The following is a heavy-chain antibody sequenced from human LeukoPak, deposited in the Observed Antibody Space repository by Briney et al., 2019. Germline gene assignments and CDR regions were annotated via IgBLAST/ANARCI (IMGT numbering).Heavy chain of an antibody. V-gene: IGHV4-59*01. D-gene: IGHD4-17*01. J-gene: IGHJ6*03. Sequence: SETLSLTCTVSGGSISSYYWSWIRQPPGKGLEWIGYIYYSGSTNYNPSLKSRVTISVDTSKNQFSLKLSSVTAADTAVYYCARERDYGYYYYYMDVWGKGTTVTVSS. CDR3: ARERDYGYYYYYMDV. CDR1: GGSISSYY. CDR2: IYYSGST.